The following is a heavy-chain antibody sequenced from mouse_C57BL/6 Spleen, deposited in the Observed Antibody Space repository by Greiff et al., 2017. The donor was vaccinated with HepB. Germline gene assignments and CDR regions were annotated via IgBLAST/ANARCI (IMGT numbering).Heavy chain of an antibody. D-gene: IGHD2-3*01. CDR2: FYPGSGSI. Sequence: QVQLKQSGAELVKPGASVKLSCKASGYTFTEYTIHWVKQRSGQGLEWIGWFYPGSGSIKYNEKFKDKATLTADKSSSTVYMELSRLTSEDSAVYFCERHEERELGWFDWYFDVWGTGTTVTVSS. CDR3: ERHEERELGWFDWYFDV. J-gene: IGHJ1*03. CDR1: GYTFTEYT. V-gene: IGHV1-62-2*01.